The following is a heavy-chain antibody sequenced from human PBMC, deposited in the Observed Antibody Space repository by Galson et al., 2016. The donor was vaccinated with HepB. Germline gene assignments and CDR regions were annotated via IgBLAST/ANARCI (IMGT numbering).Heavy chain of an antibody. J-gene: IGHJ5*02. CDR1: GFTFSDYY. CDR2: IKNDGSQK. D-gene: IGHD2-2*01. CDR3: ARGDCSSSTCYVIWFDP. V-gene: IGHV3-7*01. Sequence: SLRLSCAASGFTFSDYYMSWIRQAPGKGLEWVANIKNDGSQKYYVDSVKGRFTISRDNGKNSLYLQMGSLRAEDTAVYYCARGDCSSSTCYVIWFDPWGQGTLVTVSS.